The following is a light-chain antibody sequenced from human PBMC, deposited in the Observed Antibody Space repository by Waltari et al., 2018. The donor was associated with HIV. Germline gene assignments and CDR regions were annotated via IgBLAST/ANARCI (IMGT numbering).Light chain of an antibody. J-gene: IGLJ1*01. Sequence: SFELTQPPSVSVSPGQTARTTCSGDALVKQYTYWYQQKPGQAPVVVIYKDTERPSGIPERFSGSSSGTTVTLTISGVQSEDEADYYCQSADTGGTRVFGPGTKVSVL. V-gene: IGLV3-25*03. CDR1: ALVKQY. CDR3: QSADTGGTRV. CDR2: KDT.